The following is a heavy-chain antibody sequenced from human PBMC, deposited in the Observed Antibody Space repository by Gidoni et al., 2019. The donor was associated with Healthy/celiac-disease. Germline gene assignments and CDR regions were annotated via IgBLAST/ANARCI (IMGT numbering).Heavy chain of an antibody. D-gene: IGHD3-10*01. CDR2: IKRNTDGGTT. V-gene: IGHV3-15*07. CDR3: TTRPSVSINY. J-gene: IGHJ4*02. Sequence: EVQLVDSGRGWEQPGGSLRLSCEASGLSFSNAWMNWVRQAPWKRLSGVGRIKRNTDGGTTDYAAPVKGRFTISRDDSKNTLYLQMNSLKTEDTAVYYCTTRPSVSINYWGQGTLVTVSS. CDR1: GLSFSNAW.